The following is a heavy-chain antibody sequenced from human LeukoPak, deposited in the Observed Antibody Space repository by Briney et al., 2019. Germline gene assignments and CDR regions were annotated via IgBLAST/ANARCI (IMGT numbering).Heavy chain of an antibody. J-gene: IGHJ4*02. CDR3: ARDGGQYYFDY. CDR2: INPSGGST. D-gene: IGHD6-19*01. CDR1: GYNFLDND. Sequence: ASVKVSCKTSGYNFLDNDMHWVRQAPGQGLEWMGIINPSGGSTSYAQKFQGRVTMTRDTSTSTVYMELSSLRSEDTAVYYCARDGGQYYFDYWGQGTLVTVSS. V-gene: IGHV1-46*01.